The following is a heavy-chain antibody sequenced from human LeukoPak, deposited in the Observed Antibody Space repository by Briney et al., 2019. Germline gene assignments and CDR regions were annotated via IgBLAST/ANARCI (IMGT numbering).Heavy chain of an antibody. J-gene: IGHJ4*02. CDR2: IYYSGST. CDR1: GGSISSGDYY. Sequence: SETLSLTCTVSGGSISSGDYYWSWLRQPPGKGLEWVGYIYYSGSTYYTPSLKSRVTISVDTSKNQFSLKLSSVTAADTAVYYCARDSIVVRGVFDYWGQGTLVTVSS. V-gene: IGHV4-30-4*01. D-gene: IGHD3-10*01. CDR3: ARDSIVVRGVFDY.